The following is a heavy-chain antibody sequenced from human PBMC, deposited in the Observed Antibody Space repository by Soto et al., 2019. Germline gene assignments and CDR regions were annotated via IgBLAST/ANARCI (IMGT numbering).Heavy chain of an antibody. CDR1: GYPFTTYH. V-gene: IGHV1-46*01. Sequence: ASVKVSCKASGYPFTTYHLHWVRQAPGQGLEWMGIVYVTGTGTRSAQKFQGRLTMTRDRSTSTVYMELSSLRSEDTAVYYCARPEGYGSGSYYFDSWGQGALVTVSS. CDR2: VYVTGTGT. CDR3: ARPEGYGSGSYYFDS. J-gene: IGHJ4*02. D-gene: IGHD3-10*01.